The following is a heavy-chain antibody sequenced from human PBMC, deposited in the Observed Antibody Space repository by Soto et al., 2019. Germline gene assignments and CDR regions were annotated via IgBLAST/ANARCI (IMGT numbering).Heavy chain of an antibody. D-gene: IGHD6-19*01. V-gene: IGHV3-15*01. CDR3: TTDLNAVAGTPFDY. CDR2: IKSKTDGGTT. Sequence: EVQLVESGGGLVKPGGSLRLSCAASGFTFSNAWMSWVRQAPGKGLEWVGRIKSKTDGGTTDYAAPVKGRFTISRDDSKNTLYLQMNSLKTEDTAVYYCTTDLNAVAGTPFDYWGQGTLVTVSS. J-gene: IGHJ4*02. CDR1: GFTFSNAW.